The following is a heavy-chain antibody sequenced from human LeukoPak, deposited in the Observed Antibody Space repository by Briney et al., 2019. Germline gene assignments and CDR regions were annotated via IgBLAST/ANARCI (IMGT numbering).Heavy chain of an antibody. CDR2: INSDGSST. D-gene: IGHD2-2*02. CDR1: GFTFSGHW. J-gene: IGHJ4*02. Sequence: GGSLRLSCAVSGFTFSGHWMFWVRQAPGKGLVWVSRINSDGSSTSYADSVRGRFTTSRDNAKNTLYLQMNSPRVEDTAVYYCARGGAYLVDWGQGTLVTVFS. V-gene: IGHV3-74*01. CDR3: ARGGAYLVD.